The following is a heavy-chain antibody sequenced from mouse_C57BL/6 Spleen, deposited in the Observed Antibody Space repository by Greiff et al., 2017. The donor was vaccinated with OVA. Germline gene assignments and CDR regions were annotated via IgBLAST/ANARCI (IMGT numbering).Heavy chain of an antibody. Sequence: QVQLQQSGAELVKPGASVKMSCKASGYTFTSYWITWVKQRPGQGLEWIGDIYPGSGSTNYNEKFKSKATLTVDTSSSTAYMQLSSLTSEDSAVYYCARFPDGYGGSYWGQGTTRTVSS. CDR2: IYPGSGST. J-gene: IGHJ2*01. D-gene: IGHD2-2*01. CDR1: GYTFTSYW. CDR3: ARFPDGYGGSY. V-gene: IGHV1-55*01.